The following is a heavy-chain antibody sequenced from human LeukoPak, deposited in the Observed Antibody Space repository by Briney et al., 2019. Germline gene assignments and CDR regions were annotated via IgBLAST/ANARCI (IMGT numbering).Heavy chain of an antibody. Sequence: PGGSLRLSCAASGFTFSSYGMHWVRQAPGKGLEWVAFIRYDGSNKYYADSVKGRFTISRDNSKNTLYLQMNSLRAEDTAVYYCANHYYDSSGYYFAFDIWGQGTMVTVSS. D-gene: IGHD3-22*01. CDR1: GFTFSSYG. J-gene: IGHJ3*02. CDR2: IRYDGSNK. V-gene: IGHV3-30*02. CDR3: ANHYYDSSGYYFAFDI.